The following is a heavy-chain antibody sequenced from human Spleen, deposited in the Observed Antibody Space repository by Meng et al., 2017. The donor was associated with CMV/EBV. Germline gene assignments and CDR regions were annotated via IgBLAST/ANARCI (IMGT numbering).Heavy chain of an antibody. CDR1: GFRFDDHG. CDR3: AKDRGSGWYYFDY. D-gene: IGHD6-19*01. V-gene: IGHV3-23*01. Sequence: GGSLRLSCAASGFRFDDHGMSWVRQAPGKGLEWVSAVSDSGGSTYYADSVKGRFTISRDNSKNTLYLQMNSLRADDTAVYYCAKDRGSGWYYFDYWGQGTLVTVSS. CDR2: VSDSGGST. J-gene: IGHJ4*02.